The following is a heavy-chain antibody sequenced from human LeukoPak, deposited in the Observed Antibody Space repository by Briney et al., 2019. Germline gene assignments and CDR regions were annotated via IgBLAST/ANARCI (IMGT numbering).Heavy chain of an antibody. Sequence: ASVKVSCKASGYTFTGYYMHWVRQAPGQGLERMGWINPNSGGTNYAQKFQGRVTMTRDTSISTAHMELSRLRSDDTAVYYCARVDSSGYLNYFAFWGQGTLVTVSS. CDR2: INPNSGGT. D-gene: IGHD3-22*01. J-gene: IGHJ4*02. CDR3: ARVDSSGYLNYFAF. CDR1: GYTFTGYY. V-gene: IGHV1-2*02.